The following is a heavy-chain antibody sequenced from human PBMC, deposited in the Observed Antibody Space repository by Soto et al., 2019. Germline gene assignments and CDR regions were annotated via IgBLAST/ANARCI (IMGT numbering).Heavy chain of an antibody. Sequence: DVQLVESGGGLVQPGRSLRLSCAASGFSFDEYAMHWVRQAPGKGLEWVSGISWNSGTMGYGASVKGRFTISRDNAKQSLYLQMSSLRAEDTPLYYSAKGFCSSTRCLTYSYMDVWGKGTTVTVSS. V-gene: IGHV3-9*01. J-gene: IGHJ6*03. CDR3: AKGFCSSTRCLTYSYMDV. D-gene: IGHD2-2*01. CDR1: GFSFDEYA. CDR2: ISWNSGTM.